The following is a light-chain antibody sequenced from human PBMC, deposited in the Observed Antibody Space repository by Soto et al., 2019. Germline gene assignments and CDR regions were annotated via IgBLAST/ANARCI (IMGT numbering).Light chain of an antibody. Sequence: EIVLTQSPGTLSLSPGERATLSRRASQSVSSSYLAWYQQKPGQAPRLLIYGASSRATGIPDRFSGSGSGTDFTLTFSRLEPEGFAVYYCQQYGSSPTFGQGTKVEIK. CDR2: GAS. CDR3: QQYGSSPT. J-gene: IGKJ1*01. V-gene: IGKV3-20*01. CDR1: QSVSSSY.